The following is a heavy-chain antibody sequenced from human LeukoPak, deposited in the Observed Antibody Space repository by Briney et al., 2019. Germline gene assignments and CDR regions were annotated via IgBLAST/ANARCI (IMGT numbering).Heavy chain of an antibody. Sequence: PGGSLRLSCAASGFTFSNYAMSWVRQAPGKGLEWVSALSGSGGSTYYADSVKGRFTISRDNSKNTPYLQMNSLRAEDTAVYYCAKDRYYGSGSYLSYYYGMDVWGQGTTVTVSS. CDR3: AKDRYYGSGSYLSYYYGMDV. V-gene: IGHV3-23*01. CDR2: LSGSGGST. CDR1: GFTFSNYA. J-gene: IGHJ6*02. D-gene: IGHD3-10*01.